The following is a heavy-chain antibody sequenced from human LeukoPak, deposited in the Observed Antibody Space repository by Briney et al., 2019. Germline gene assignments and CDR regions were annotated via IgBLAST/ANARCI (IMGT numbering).Heavy chain of an antibody. CDR3: ARIAAAEHFDY. J-gene: IGHJ4*02. CDR1: GFTVSSNH. Sequence: GGSLRLSCAASGFTVSSNHMSWVRQAPGKGLEWVSVIYSGGSTYYADSVKGRFTISRDNSKNTLYLQMNSLRAEDTAVYYCARIAAAEHFDYWGQGTLVTVSS. CDR2: IYSGGST. V-gene: IGHV3-66*01. D-gene: IGHD6-13*01.